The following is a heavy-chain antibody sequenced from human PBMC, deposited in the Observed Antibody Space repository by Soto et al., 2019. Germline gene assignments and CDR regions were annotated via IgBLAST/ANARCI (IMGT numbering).Heavy chain of an antibody. D-gene: IGHD3-3*01. CDR2: IYSNGIT. Sequence: PSETLSRTCTVCGGSISDNYWNWIRQPPGKGLEWIGYIYSNGITRYSPSLRSRVTISLDTSKNQFSLKLSSATAMDTAVYYCARDSPRTTVFGPFSYYVMDVWGPGTTVTAS. CDR1: GGSISDNY. J-gene: IGHJ6*01. V-gene: IGHV4-59*01. CDR3: ARDSPRTTVFGPFSYYVMDV.